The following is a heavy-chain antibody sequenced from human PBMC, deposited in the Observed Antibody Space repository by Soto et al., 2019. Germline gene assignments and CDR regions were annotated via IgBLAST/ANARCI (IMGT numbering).Heavy chain of an antibody. CDR1: GGTFSSYA. Sequence: SVKVSCKASGGTFSSYAISWVRQAPGQGLEWMGGIIPIFGTANYAQKFQGRVTITADKSTSTAYMELSSLRSEDTAVYYCARDCEDSSGYYPNWFDPWGQGTLVTVS. J-gene: IGHJ5*02. CDR2: IIPIFGTA. V-gene: IGHV1-69*06. D-gene: IGHD3-22*01. CDR3: ARDCEDSSGYYPNWFDP.